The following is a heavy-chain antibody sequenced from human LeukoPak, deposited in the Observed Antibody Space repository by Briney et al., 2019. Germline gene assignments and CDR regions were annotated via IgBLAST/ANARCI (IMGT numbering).Heavy chain of an antibody. V-gene: IGHV3-48*01. CDR3: AQVTMVRGWR. Sequence: TGGSLRLSCAASGFTVTNNYMNWVRQAPGKGLEWVSYISSSSSTIYYADSVKGRFTISRDNAKNSLYLQMNSLRAEDTAVYYCAQVTMVRGWRWGQGTLVTVSS. J-gene: IGHJ4*02. CDR2: ISSSSSTI. D-gene: IGHD3-10*01. CDR1: GFTVTNNY.